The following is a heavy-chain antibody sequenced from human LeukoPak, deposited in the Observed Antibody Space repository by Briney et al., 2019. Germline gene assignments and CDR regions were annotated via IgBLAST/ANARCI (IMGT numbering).Heavy chain of an antibody. CDR2: ISSPGTTT. V-gene: IGHV3-11*04. CDR1: GFPFSDYY. D-gene: IGHD1-26*01. Sequence: GGSLRLSCAASGFPFSDYYMSWIRQAPGKELKWVSHISSPGTTTLYADSVKGRFTISRDNAKNSLHLQMNTVRADDTAVYYCATGKVGPYYYYMDAWGKGTTVTVSS. CDR3: ATGKVGPYYYYMDA. J-gene: IGHJ6*03.